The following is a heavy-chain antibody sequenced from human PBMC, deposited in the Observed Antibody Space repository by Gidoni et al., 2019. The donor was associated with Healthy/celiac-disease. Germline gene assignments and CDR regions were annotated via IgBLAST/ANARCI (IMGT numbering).Heavy chain of an antibody. CDR2: ISSSSSYI. CDR3: ARDDDYGDFGAGYFDY. V-gene: IGHV3-21*01. J-gene: IGHJ4*02. CDR1: GFTFSSYS. D-gene: IGHD4-17*01. Sequence: EVQLVESGGGLVKPGGSLRLSGAASGFTFSSYSMNWVRQAPGKGLEWVSSISSSSSYIYYADSVKGRFTISRDNAKNSLYLQMNSLRAEDTAVYYCARDDDYGDFGAGYFDYWGQGTLVTVSS.